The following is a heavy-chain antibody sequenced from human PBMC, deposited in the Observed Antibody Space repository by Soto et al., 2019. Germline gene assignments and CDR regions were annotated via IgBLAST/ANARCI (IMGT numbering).Heavy chain of an antibody. CDR3: ARGRGYSYGLDP. CDR2: ISYSGTT. CDR1: GDSISSNNNY. D-gene: IGHD5-18*01. J-gene: IGHJ5*02. V-gene: IGHV4-30-4*01. Sequence: SEPLSLTCTASGDSISSNNNYWSWIRQPPGEGLEWIGFISYSGTTSYSPSLKSRVAISLDTSKNQFSLSLSSVTAADTAVYYCARGRGYSYGLDPWGQGTLVTVS.